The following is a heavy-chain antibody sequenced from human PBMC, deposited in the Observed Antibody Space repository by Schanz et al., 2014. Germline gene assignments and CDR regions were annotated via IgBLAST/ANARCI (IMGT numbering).Heavy chain of an antibody. CDR1: GLTFTSAW. CDR3: ATASSPVREAGAGSSFHL. J-gene: IGHJ5*02. V-gene: IGHV3-15*01. D-gene: IGHD6-13*01. CDR2: IKGKTDGGTA. Sequence: EVQLVESGGGLVKPGGSLRLSCATSGLTFTSAWMSWVRQAPGKGLEWVGRIKGKTDGGTADYAAPMKGRFTISRDDSQSTLYLQMNSLKIEDTAVYYCATASSPVREAGAGSSFHLWGQGTLVTVSP.